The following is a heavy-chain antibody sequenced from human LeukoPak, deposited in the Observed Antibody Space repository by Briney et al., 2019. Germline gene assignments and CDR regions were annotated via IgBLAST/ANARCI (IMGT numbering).Heavy chain of an antibody. CDR2: FDPENAEI. V-gene: IGHV1-24*01. CDR3: ATRGSDFWSGFDF. Sequence: ASVNVSCKLSGNTLRELPIQWVRQAGGKGLEWMAGFDPENAEIVYAQKFQGRATMTEDTSTNTAYMELTSLTSDDTALYYCATRGSDFWSGFDFWGQGTQVTVSS. CDR1: GNTLRELP. D-gene: IGHD3-3*01. J-gene: IGHJ4*02.